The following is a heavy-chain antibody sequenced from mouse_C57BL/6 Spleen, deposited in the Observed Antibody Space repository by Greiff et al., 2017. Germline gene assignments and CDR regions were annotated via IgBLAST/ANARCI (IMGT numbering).Heavy chain of an antibody. J-gene: IGHJ2*01. CDR3: ARREGREYFDY. CDR1: GYTFTSYW. Sequence: QVQLQQPGAELVRPGSSVKLSCKASGYTFTSYWMDWVKQRPGQGLEWIGNIYPSDGETHYNQKFKDKATLTVDKSSSTAYMQLSSLTSEDSAVYYCARREGREYFDYWGQGTTLTVSS. CDR2: IYPSDGET. V-gene: IGHV1-61*01. D-gene: IGHD3-3*01.